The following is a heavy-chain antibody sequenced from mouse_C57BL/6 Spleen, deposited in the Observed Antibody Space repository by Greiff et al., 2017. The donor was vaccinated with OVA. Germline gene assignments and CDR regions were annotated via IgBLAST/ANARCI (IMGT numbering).Heavy chain of an antibody. V-gene: IGHV1-22*01. Sequence: VQLQQSGPELVKPGASVKMSCKASGYTFTDYNMHWVKQSHGKSLEWIGYINPNNGGTSYNQKFKGKATLTVNKSSSTAYMELRSLRSEDSAVYYCARYSSGCVGFAYWGQGTLVTVSA. CDR2: INPNNGGT. CDR1: GYTFTDYN. D-gene: IGHD3-2*02. J-gene: IGHJ3*01. CDR3: ARYSSGCVGFAY.